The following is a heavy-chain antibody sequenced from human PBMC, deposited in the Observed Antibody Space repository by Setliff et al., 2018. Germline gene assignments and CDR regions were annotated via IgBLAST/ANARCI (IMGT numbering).Heavy chain of an antibody. CDR1: GYSFSNYG. CDR2: ISAYNGFI. CDR3: ARERGDIVTTTSYYYYLDV. Sequence: ASVKVSCKASGYSFSNYGVTWVRQAPGQGLEWMGWISAYNGFIVYAQKFQGRVTMTTDTSTNTAYMELRSLRSEDTAVYYCARERGDIVTTTSYYYYLDVWGKGTTVTVSS. J-gene: IGHJ6*03. D-gene: IGHD5-12*01. V-gene: IGHV1-18*01.